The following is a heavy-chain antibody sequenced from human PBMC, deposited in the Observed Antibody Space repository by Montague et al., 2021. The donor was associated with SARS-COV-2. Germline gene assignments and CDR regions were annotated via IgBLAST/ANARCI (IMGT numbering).Heavy chain of an antibody. Sequence: SQRLSCAASGFTSSTFAMSWVRQAPGKGLEWVSAISLSGGSTYYXDSXKGRFTISRDNSKNTLFLQMNSLRAEDTAVYYCAKGGVVVVAATDLDYWGQGTLVTVSS. CDR2: ISLSGGST. D-gene: IGHD2-15*01. CDR3: AKGGVVVVAATDLDY. CDR1: GFTSSTFA. J-gene: IGHJ4*02. V-gene: IGHV3-23*01.